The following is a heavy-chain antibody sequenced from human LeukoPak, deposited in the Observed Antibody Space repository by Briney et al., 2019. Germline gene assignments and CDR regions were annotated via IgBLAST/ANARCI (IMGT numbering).Heavy chain of an antibody. V-gene: IGHV1-46*01. D-gene: IGHD6-13*01. CDR1: GYTFTRYY. CDR3: ASGHSSSWLDY. Sequence: ASVKVSCKASGYTFTRYYVYWVRQAPGQGLEWMGIVSPSGGTTTYAQKFQGRVTMSRDTATSTVYMELRSLRYDATAVYYGASGHSSSWLDYWGQGTLVTVSS. J-gene: IGHJ4*02. CDR2: VSPSGGTT.